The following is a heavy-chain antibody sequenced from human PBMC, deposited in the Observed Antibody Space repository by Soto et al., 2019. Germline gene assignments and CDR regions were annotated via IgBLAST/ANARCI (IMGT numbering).Heavy chain of an antibody. D-gene: IGHD1-26*01. J-gene: IGHJ4*02. Sequence: QVQLVESGGGVVQPGRSLRLSCAASGFTFSSYGMHWVRQAPGKGLEWVAIISYDGSNTYYADSVKGRFTISRDNSKNTLHLQMNSLRAEETSVYYCAKEGGLSGSYYISSSYYFDYWGQGTLVTVSS. CDR3: AKEGGLSGSYYISSSYYFDY. CDR1: GFTFSSYG. V-gene: IGHV3-30*18. CDR2: ISYDGSNT.